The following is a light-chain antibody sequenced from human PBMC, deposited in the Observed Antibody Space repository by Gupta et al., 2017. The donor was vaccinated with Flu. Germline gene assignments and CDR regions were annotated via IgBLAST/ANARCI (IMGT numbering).Light chain of an antibody. CDR2: DAS. CDR1: QSVKGA. Sequence: EVVLTQSPATLSLSPGERATLSCRASQSVKGALAWYQQKPGQAPRLLVYDASNRAAGIPVKFSGSGSGTDFTRTISNLETEDFAVYYCQQRADGPLTFGGGTKVEIK. V-gene: IGKV3-11*01. J-gene: IGKJ4*01. CDR3: QQRADGPLT.